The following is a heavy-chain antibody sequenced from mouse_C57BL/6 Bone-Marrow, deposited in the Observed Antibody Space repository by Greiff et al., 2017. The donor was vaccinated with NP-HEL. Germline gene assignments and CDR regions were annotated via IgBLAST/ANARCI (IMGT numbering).Heavy chain of an antibody. CDR3: VRSWIGAMDY. CDR2: IRSKSNNYAT. V-gene: IGHV10-1*01. J-gene: IGHJ4*01. Sequence: EVKLVESGGGLVQPKGSLKLSCAASGFSFNTYAMNWVRQAPGKGLEWVARIRSKSNNYATYYADSVKDRFTISRDDSESMLYLQMNNLKTEDTAMYYCVRSWIGAMDYWGQGTSVTASS. CDR1: GFSFNTYA.